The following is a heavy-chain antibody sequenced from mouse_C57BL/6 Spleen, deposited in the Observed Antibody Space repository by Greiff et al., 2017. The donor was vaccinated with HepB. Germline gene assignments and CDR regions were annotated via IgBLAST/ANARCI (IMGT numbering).Heavy chain of an antibody. D-gene: IGHD2-2*01. CDR3: ARSGVTTHWYFDV. J-gene: IGHJ1*03. Sequence: VQLQQSGAELARPGASVKMSCKASGYTFTSYTMHWVKQRPGQGLEWIGYINPSSGYTKYNQKFKDKATLTADKSSSTAYMQLSSLTSEDSAVYYCARSGVTTHWYFDVWGTGTTVTVSS. CDR1: GYTFTSYT. CDR2: INPSSGYT. V-gene: IGHV1-4*01.